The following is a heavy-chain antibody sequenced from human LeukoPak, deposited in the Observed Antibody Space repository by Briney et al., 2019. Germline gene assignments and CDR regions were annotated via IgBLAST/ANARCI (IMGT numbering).Heavy chain of an antibody. CDR1: GGSINNYY. Sequence: SETLSLTCTVSGGSINNYYWGWIRQPPGKGLEWIGYIYYTGSTNYNPSLKSRVTISLDTSRTQFSLKLSSVTAADTAVYYCARHGFYGSGSYSFDHWGQGSLVTVSS. V-gene: IGHV4-59*08. CDR2: IYYTGST. CDR3: ARHGFYGSGSYSFDH. J-gene: IGHJ4*02. D-gene: IGHD3-10*01.